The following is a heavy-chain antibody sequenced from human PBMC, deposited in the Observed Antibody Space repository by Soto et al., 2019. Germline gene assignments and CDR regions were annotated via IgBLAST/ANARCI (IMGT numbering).Heavy chain of an antibody. J-gene: IGHJ4*02. CDR2: INAGNGNT. CDR3: ASDPGYSYGYN. CDR1: GYTFTSYA. V-gene: IGHV1-3*01. D-gene: IGHD5-18*01. Sequence: QVQLVQSGAEVKKPGASVKVSCKASGYTFTSYAMHWVRQAPGQRLEWMGRINAGNGNTKYSQKFQGRVTITRDASASTAHMELSSLRAEDTAVYYCASDPGYSYGYNWGQGTLVTVSS.